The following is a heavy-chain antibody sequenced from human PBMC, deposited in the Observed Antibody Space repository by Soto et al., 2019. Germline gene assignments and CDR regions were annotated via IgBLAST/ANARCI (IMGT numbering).Heavy chain of an antibody. CDR3: ARVNYGSGSYYNDNDY. D-gene: IGHD3-10*01. CDR2: INHSGST. CDR1: GGSFSGYY. J-gene: IGHJ4*02. V-gene: IGHV4-34*01. Sequence: SETLSLTCAVYGGSFSGYYWSWIRQPPGKGLEWIGEINHSGSTNYNPSLKSRATISVDTSKNQFSLKLTSVTAADTAVYYCARVNYGSGSYYNDNDYWGQGTLVTVSS.